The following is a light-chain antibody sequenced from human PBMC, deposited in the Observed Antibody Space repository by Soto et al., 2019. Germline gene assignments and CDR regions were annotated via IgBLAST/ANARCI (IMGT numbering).Light chain of an antibody. J-gene: IGKJ3*01. CDR3: QQGYGLPFT. CDR2: AAS. V-gene: IGKV1-39*01. CDR1: QSIGSS. Sequence: IHMTQSPFSLSASVGDRVSITCRASQSIGSSLNWYQFKSGKVPKLLISAASNLQSGVPSRFGGSGSGTDFILTITSLQPEDFATYYCQQGYGLPFTFGPGTK.